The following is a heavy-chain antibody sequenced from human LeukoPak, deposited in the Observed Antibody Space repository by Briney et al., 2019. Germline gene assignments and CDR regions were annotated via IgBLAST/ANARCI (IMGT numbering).Heavy chain of an antibody. CDR1: GFTFSRYW. Sequence: GGSLRLSCAASGFTFSRYWMSWVRQAPGKGLEWVANTKQDGSEKYYLESVNGRFTISRDNAKNSLYLHMNSLRGEDTAVYYCALSSGNYAIPFDYWGQGTLVTVSS. CDR2: TKQDGSEK. CDR3: ALSSGNYAIPFDY. D-gene: IGHD1-26*01. V-gene: IGHV3-7*01. J-gene: IGHJ4*02.